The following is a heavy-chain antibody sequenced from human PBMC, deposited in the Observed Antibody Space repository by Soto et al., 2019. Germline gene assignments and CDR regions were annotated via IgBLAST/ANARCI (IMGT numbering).Heavy chain of an antibody. CDR3: AREYELYEGPVLLWPGLFDY. V-gene: IGHV1-69*13. J-gene: IGHJ4*02. D-gene: IGHD3-10*01. CDR1: GGTFSSYA. Sequence: GASVKVSCKASGGTFSSYAISWVRQAPGQGLEWMGGIIPIFGTANYAQKFQGRATITADESTSTAYVELSSLRSEDTAVYYCAREYELYEGPVLLWPGLFDYWGQGTLVTVSS. CDR2: IIPIFGTA.